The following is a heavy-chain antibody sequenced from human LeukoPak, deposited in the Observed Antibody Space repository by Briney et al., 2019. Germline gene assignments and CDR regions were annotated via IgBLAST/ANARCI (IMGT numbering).Heavy chain of an antibody. CDR2: ISSSGSTI. V-gene: IGHV3-48*03. CDR1: GFTFSAYA. Sequence: GGSLRLSCAASGFTFSAYAMIWVRQAPGKGLEWVSYISSSGSTIYYADSVKGRFTISRDNAKNSLYLQMNSLRAEDTAVYYCAELGITMIGGVWGKGTTVTISS. J-gene: IGHJ6*04. D-gene: IGHD3-10*02. CDR3: AELGITMIGGV.